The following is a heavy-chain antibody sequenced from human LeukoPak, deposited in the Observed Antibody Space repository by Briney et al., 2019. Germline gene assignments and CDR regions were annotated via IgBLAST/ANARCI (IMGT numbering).Heavy chain of an antibody. CDR2: ISGSGGST. CDR3: ARAAYSSTWYSRYFDL. CDR1: GFTFSSYG. D-gene: IGHD6-13*01. Sequence: GGSLRLSCAASGFTFSSYGTSWVRQAPGKGLEWVSAISGSGGSTYYADSVKGRFTISRDNSKNTLYLQMNSLRAEDTAVYYCARAAYSSTWYSRYFDLWGRGTLVTVSS. J-gene: IGHJ2*01. V-gene: IGHV3-23*01.